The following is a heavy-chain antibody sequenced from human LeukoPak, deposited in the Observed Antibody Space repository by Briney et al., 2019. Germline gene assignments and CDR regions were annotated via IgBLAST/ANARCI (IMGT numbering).Heavy chain of an antibody. CDR3: ARAGGRVANWFDP. V-gene: IGHV4-4*07. J-gene: IGHJ5*02. Sequence: SENLSLTCTVSGGSISSYYSSWIRQPAGKGLEWLGRIYTSGSTNENPSLNSRVTMSVNTSKNQFSLQLSSATAADTAVYYCARAGGRVANWFDPWGQGTLVTVSS. D-gene: IGHD1-14*01. CDR2: IYTSGST. CDR1: GGSISSYY.